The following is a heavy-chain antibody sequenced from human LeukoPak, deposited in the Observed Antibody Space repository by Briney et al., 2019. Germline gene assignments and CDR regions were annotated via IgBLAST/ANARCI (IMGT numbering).Heavy chain of an antibody. D-gene: IGHD4-11*01. Sequence: GESLKISCKGSGYSFSSYWIGWVRQMPGKGLEWMGIIFPGDSDTRYSPSFQGQVTFSADKSISTAYLQWSSLKASDTGIYYCARRTDSNRRGDYYYYMDVWGKGTTVTVSS. CDR1: GYSFSSYW. J-gene: IGHJ6*03. CDR3: ARRTDSNRRGDYYYYMDV. CDR2: IFPGDSDT. V-gene: IGHV5-51*01.